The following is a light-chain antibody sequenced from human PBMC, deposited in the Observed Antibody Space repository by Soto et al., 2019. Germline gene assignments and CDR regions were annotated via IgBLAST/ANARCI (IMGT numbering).Light chain of an antibody. Sequence: QSALTQPASVSGSPGQSITISCTGTSSDVGGYNYVSWYQQHPGKAPKLMIYDVSVRPSGVSDRFSGSKSDNTASLTISGLQAEDAADYYCSSYTSSFTYVFGTGTKLTVL. CDR3: SSYTSSFTYV. CDR1: SSDVGGYNY. CDR2: DVS. J-gene: IGLJ1*01. V-gene: IGLV2-14*01.